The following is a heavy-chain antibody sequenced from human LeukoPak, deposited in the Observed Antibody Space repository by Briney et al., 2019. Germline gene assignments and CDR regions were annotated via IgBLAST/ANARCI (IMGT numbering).Heavy chain of an antibody. J-gene: IGHJ4*02. Sequence: PSETLSLTCTVSGDSISSTYFWAWIRQPPGTGLEWIATINHNGNTYYNPSLKSRVTISADRSRNQFSLKLTSVTAADTAVYYCARLGYCSGGSCHHDYWGQGTLVTVS. CDR2: INHNGNT. V-gene: IGHV4-38-2*02. D-gene: IGHD2-15*01. CDR1: GDSISSTYF. CDR3: ARLGYCSGGSCHHDY.